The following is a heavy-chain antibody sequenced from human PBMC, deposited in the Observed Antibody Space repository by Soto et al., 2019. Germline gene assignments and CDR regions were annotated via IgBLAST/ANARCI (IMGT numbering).Heavy chain of an antibody. CDR2: INWNGDST. J-gene: IGHJ6*02. CDR1: GLTFYVYG. D-gene: IGHD3-10*01. CDR3: ARNPAGSFSGMDV. V-gene: IGHV3-20*04. Sequence: GGCLRLSCGACGLTFYVYGVGWVRQVPGKGLEWVSGINWNGDSTGYADSVKGRFTISRDNAKNSLYLQMNSLRAEDTALYYCARNPAGSFSGMDVWGQGTTVTVTS.